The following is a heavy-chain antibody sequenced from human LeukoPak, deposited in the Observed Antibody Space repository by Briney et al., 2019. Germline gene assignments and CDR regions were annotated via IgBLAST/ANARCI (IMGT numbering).Heavy chain of an antibody. Sequence: NPSETLSLTCAVSGGSISSNSYYWGWIRQAPGKGLEWVSSISRSGSTKYYADSVKGRFTISRDNAKNSLFLQMNSLRAEDTAVYYCARVLRYCSGGNCYSGGLGYMDVWGKGTTVTISS. CDR3: ARVLRYCSGGNCYSGGLGYMDV. J-gene: IGHJ6*03. CDR1: GGSISSNSYY. D-gene: IGHD2-15*01. CDR2: ISRSGSTK. V-gene: IGHV3-11*01.